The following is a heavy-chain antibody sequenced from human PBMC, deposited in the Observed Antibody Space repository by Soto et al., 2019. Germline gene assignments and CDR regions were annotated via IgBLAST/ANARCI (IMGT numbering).Heavy chain of an antibody. Sequence: GGSLRLSCAASGFTFSSYAMSWVRQAPGKGLEWVSAISGSGGSTYYADSVKGRFTISRDNSKTPLYLQMNSLRAEDTAVYYCAKDGDSSGYSHNWFDPWGQGTLVTVSS. V-gene: IGHV3-23*01. J-gene: IGHJ5*02. CDR2: ISGSGGST. D-gene: IGHD3-22*01. CDR3: AKDGDSSGYSHNWFDP. CDR1: GFTFSSYA.